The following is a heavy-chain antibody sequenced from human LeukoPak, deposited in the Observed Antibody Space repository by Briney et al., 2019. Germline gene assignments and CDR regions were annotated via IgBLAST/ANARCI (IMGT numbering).Heavy chain of an antibody. Sequence: PSGTLSLTCAVSGGSISSSYWWSWVRQPPGKGLEWIGEVYHSGSTNYYPSLKSRVTISIEKSKNQFSLKLSSVTAADTAVYYCARRGENGYLFCGGDCSSEYFDYWGRGTLVTVSS. D-gene: IGHD2-21*02. CDR3: ARRGENGYLFCGGDCSSEYFDY. CDR2: VYHSGST. J-gene: IGHJ4*02. V-gene: IGHV4-4*02. CDR1: GGSISSSYW.